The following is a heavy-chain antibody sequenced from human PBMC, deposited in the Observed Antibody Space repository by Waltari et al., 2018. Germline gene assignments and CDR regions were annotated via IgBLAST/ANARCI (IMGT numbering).Heavy chain of an antibody. CDR1: FSTYV. V-gene: IGHV3-23*01. CDR3: ARGSGVDS. CDR2: ISDAGGII. D-gene: IGHD7-27*01. J-gene: IGHJ4*02. Sequence: FSTYVMNLVRQAPGKGLKWVSSISDAGGIINYSDSVKDRFIISRDNSKNTLYLQINSLRADDTAVYYCARGSGVDSWGQGTLVTISS.